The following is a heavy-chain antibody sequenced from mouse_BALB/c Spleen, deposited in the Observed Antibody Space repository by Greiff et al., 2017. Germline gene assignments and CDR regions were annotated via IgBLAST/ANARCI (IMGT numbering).Heavy chain of an antibody. Sequence: VQLQQPGAELVRPGASVKLSCKASGYTFTSYWINWVKQRPGQGLEWIGNIYPSDSYTNYNQKFKDKATLTVDKSSSTAYMQLSSPTSEDSAVYYCTRVYYGSSPLYAMDYWGQGTSVTVSS. V-gene: IGHV1-69*02. CDR2: IYPSDSYT. CDR1: GYTFTSYW. D-gene: IGHD1-1*01. CDR3: TRVYYGSSPLYAMDY. J-gene: IGHJ4*01.